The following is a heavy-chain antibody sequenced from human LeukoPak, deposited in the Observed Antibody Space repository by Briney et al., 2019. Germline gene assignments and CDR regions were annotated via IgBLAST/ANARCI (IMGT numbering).Heavy chain of an antibody. Sequence: GGSLRLSCAASGFTFSNYWMSWVRQAPGKGLEWVANIKQDGSEKYYVDSVKGRFTISRDNTKNSLYLQMNSLRAEDTAVYYCARKYSSGWYIRWFDPWGQGILVTVSS. CDR2: IKQDGSEK. CDR3: ARKYSSGWYIRWFDP. CDR1: GFTFSNYW. D-gene: IGHD6-19*01. V-gene: IGHV3-7*01. J-gene: IGHJ5*02.